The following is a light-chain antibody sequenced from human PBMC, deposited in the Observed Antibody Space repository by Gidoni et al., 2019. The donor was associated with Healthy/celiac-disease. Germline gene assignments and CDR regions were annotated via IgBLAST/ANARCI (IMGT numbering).Light chain of an antibody. Sequence: EIVLTQSPATLSLSPGARATLSCRASQSVSSYLAWYQQKPGQAPRLLIYDASNRATGIPARFSGSGSGTDFTLTISSLEPEDFAVYYCQQRSNWPPTFGQGTKLEIK. CDR3: QQRSNWPPT. CDR2: DAS. J-gene: IGKJ2*01. V-gene: IGKV3-11*01. CDR1: QSVSSY.